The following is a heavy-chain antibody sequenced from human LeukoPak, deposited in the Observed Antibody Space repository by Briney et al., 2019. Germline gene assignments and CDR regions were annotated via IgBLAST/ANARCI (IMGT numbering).Heavy chain of an antibody. J-gene: IGHJ4*02. Sequence: GASVKVSCKASGGTFSSYAISWVRQAPGQGLEWMGGIIPIFGTANYAQKFQGRVTITADESTSTAYMELSSLRSEDTAVYYCARDRYYGDYGLSDYWGQGTLVTVSS. CDR2: IIPIFGTA. CDR3: ARDRYYGDYGLSDY. D-gene: IGHD4-17*01. CDR1: GGTFSSYA. V-gene: IGHV1-69*13.